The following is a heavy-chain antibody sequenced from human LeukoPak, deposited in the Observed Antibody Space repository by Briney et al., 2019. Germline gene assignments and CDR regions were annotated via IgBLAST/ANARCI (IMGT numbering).Heavy chain of an antibody. J-gene: IGHJ4*02. D-gene: IGHD3-22*01. CDR1: GGSISSGSYY. V-gene: IGHV4-61*02. CDR3: ARADHDYYDSSGYLGY. CDR2: IYTSGST. Sequence: RASQTLSLTCTVSGGSISSGSYYWSWIRQPAGKGLEWIGRIYTSGSTKYNTSLKSRVTISVDTSKNQFSLKLSSVTAADTAVYYCARADHDYYDSSGYLGYWGQGTLVTVCS.